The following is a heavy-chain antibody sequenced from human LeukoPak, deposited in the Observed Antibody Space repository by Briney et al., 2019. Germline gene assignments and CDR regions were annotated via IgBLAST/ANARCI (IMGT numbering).Heavy chain of an antibody. J-gene: IGHJ6*03. V-gene: IGHV4-59*12. Sequence: SETLSLTCTVSGGSISSYYWSWIRQPPGKGLEWIGYIYYSGSTYYNPSLKSRVTISVDTSKNQFSLKLSSVTAADTAVYYCARDPGGYYYMDVWGKGTTVTVSS. CDR1: GGSISSYY. CDR3: ARDPGGYYYMDV. D-gene: IGHD3-10*01. CDR2: IYYSGST.